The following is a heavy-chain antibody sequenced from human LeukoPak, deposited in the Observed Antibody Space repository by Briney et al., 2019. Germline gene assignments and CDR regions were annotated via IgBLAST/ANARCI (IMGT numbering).Heavy chain of an antibody. CDR2: ISGSGGST. Sequence: GGSLRLSCAASGFTFSSYAMSWVRQAPGKGLEGVSAISGSGGSTYYADSVKGRFTISRDNSKKTLNLQMNSLRAEDTAVYYCAKQYYYGSGSYDWAFDIWGQGTMVTVSS. J-gene: IGHJ3*02. D-gene: IGHD3-10*01. CDR1: GFTFSSYA. CDR3: AKQYYYGSGSYDWAFDI. V-gene: IGHV3-23*01.